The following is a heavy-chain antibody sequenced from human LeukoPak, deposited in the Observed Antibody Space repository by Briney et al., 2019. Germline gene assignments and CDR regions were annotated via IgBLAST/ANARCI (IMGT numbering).Heavy chain of an antibody. J-gene: IGHJ4*02. CDR3: ATLPIVVVPAAIRFDY. D-gene: IGHD2-2*02. Sequence: ASVKVSCKASGYTFTSYGISWVRQAPGQGLEWMGWISAYNGNTNYAQKLQGRVTMTTDTSTDTAYMELSSLRSEDTAVYYCATLPIVVVPAAIRFDYWGQGTLVTVSS. CDR1: GYTFTSYG. V-gene: IGHV1-18*01. CDR2: ISAYNGNT.